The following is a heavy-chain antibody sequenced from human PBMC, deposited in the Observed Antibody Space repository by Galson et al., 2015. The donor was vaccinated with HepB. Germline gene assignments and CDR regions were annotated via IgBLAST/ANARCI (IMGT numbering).Heavy chain of an antibody. Sequence: SLRLSCAASGFTFSDYYMSWIRQAPGKGLEWVSYISSSSSYTNYADSVKGRFTISRDNAKNSLYLQMNSLRAEDTAVYYCARGGYFDWLLPFDYWGQGTLVTVSS. V-gene: IGHV3-11*06. CDR2: ISSSSSYT. D-gene: IGHD3-9*01. J-gene: IGHJ4*02. CDR1: GFTFSDYY. CDR3: ARGGYFDWLLPFDY.